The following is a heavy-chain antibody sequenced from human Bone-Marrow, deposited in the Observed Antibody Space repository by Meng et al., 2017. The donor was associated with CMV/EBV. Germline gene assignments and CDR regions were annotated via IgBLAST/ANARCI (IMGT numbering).Heavy chain of an antibody. V-gene: IGHV1-69*05. CDR1: GGTFSSDA. CDR2: IIPIFGTA. CDR3: ARDRGYSSPNWFDP. Sequence: KASGGTFSSDAISWVRQAPGQGLEWMGGIIPIFGTANYAQKFQGRVTITTDESTSTAYMELSSLRSEDTAVYYCARDRGYSSPNWFDPWGQGTLVTVS. J-gene: IGHJ5*02. D-gene: IGHD6-13*01.